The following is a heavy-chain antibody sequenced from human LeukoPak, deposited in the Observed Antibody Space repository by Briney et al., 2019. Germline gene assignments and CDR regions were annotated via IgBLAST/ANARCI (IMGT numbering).Heavy chain of an antibody. J-gene: IGHJ4*02. Sequence: PGRSLRLSCAASGFTFDDYAMHWVRQAPGKGLEWVSGISWNSGSIGYADSVKGRFTISRDNAKNSLYLQMNSLRAEDTALYYCANDPGPHSSSSYFDYWGQGTLVTVSS. CDR1: GFTFDDYA. D-gene: IGHD6-6*01. V-gene: IGHV3-9*01. CDR3: ANDPGPHSSSSYFDY. CDR2: ISWNSGSI.